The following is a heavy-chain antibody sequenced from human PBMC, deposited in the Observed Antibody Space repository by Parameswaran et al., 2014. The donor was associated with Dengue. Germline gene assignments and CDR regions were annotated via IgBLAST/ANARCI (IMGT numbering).Heavy chain of an antibody. Sequence: RWIRQPPGKGLEWVSAISGSGGSTYYADSVKGRFTISRDNSKNTLYLQMNSLRAEDTAVYYCAKVMYYDFWSGYCLFDYWGQGTLVTVSS. CDR3: AKVMYYDFWSGYCLFDY. CDR2: ISGSGGST. D-gene: IGHD3-3*01. J-gene: IGHJ4*02. V-gene: IGHV3-23*01.